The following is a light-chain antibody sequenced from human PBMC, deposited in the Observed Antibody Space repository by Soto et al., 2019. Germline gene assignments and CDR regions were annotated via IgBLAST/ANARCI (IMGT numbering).Light chain of an antibody. J-gene: IGKJ2*01. CDR3: QKYNSAPYA. Sequence: DIQMTQSPSSLSASVGDRVTITSRASQGISNYLAWYQQRPGQVPKLLIYGAFTLQSGVPSRFSGSGSGTDFTLTISSLQPEDVATYYCQKYNSAPYAFGQGTKLEIK. V-gene: IGKV1-27*01. CDR1: QGISNY. CDR2: GAF.